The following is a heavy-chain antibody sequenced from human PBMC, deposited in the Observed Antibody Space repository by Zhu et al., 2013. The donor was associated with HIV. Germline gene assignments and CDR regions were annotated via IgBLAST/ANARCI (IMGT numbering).Heavy chain of an antibody. CDR1: GYTSTGYY. J-gene: IGHJ6*02. D-gene: IGHD1-26*01. Sequence: QVQLVQSGAEVKKPGASVKVSCKASGYTSTGYYMHWVRQAPGQGLEWMGWINPNSGGTNYAQKFQGWVTMTRDTSISTAYMELSRLRSDDTAVYYCARAGKWELLQNYYYYYGMDVWGQGTTVTVSS. CDR3: ARAGKWELLQNYYYYYGMDV. CDR2: INPNSGGT. V-gene: IGHV1-2*04.